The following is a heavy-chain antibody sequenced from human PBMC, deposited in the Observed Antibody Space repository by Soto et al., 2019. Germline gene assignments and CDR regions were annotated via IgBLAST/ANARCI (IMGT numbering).Heavy chain of an antibody. CDR1: GYTFTSYG. CDR2: ISAYNGNT. Sequence: ASVKVSCKASGYTFTSYGISWVRQAPGQGLEWMGWISAYNGNTNYAQKLQGRVTMTTDTSTSTAYMELRSLRSDDTAVYYCERDLIAAAGDNWLDPWGQGPLVTVYS. J-gene: IGHJ5*02. CDR3: ERDLIAAAGDNWLDP. D-gene: IGHD6-13*01. V-gene: IGHV1-18*01.